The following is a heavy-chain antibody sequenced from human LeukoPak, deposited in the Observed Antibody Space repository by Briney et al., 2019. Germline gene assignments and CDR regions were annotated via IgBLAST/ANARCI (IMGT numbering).Heavy chain of an antibody. Sequence: GGSLRLSCAASGFSFSTYAMNWVRQAPGKGLEWVSAISTSGGTTYYADSVKGRFTISRDNSKSTLYLQMNSLRAEDTAVYYCAKDLYSPYYYGVDVWGQGTTVTVSS. V-gene: IGHV3-23*01. J-gene: IGHJ6*02. CDR1: GFSFSTYA. CDR3: AKDLYSPYYYGVDV. D-gene: IGHD2-8*01. CDR2: ISTSGGTT.